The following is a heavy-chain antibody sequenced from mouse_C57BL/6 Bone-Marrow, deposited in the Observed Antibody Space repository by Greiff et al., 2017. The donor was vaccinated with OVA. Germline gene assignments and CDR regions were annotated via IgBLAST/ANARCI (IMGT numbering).Heavy chain of an antibody. Sequence: EVQLQESGAELVKPGASVKLSCTASGFNIKDYYMHWVKQRTEQGLEWIGRIDPEDGETKCAPKFQGKATITADTSSNTAYLQLSSLTSEDTAVYYCARGYYGSNYWGQGTTLTVSS. CDR2: IDPEDGET. D-gene: IGHD1-1*01. V-gene: IGHV14-2*01. CDR1: GFNIKDYY. CDR3: ARGYYGSNY. J-gene: IGHJ2*01.